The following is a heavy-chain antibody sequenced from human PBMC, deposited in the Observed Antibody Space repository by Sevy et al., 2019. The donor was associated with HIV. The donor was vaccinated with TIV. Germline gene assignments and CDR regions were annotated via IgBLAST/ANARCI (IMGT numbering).Heavy chain of an antibody. CDR3: ARGPGIATGAFDP. V-gene: IGHV3-11*04. Sequence: GGSLRLSCAASGFTFSDYYMSWFRQAPGKGLEWVSYISSSGTTLYYVDSVQGRFTISRDNAKNSLYLQMNSLRVEDTAIYYCARGPGIATGAFDPWGQGTVVTVSS. CDR2: ISSSGTTL. D-gene: IGHD6-13*01. J-gene: IGHJ5*02. CDR1: GFTFSDYY.